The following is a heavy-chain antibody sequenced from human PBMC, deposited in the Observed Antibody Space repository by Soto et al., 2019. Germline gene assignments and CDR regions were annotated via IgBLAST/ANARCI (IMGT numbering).Heavy chain of an antibody. J-gene: IGHJ4*02. CDR2: ISWSGDNV. V-gene: IGHV3-9*01. CDR3: ARDPTLNK. CDR1: GFTFDGYG. D-gene: IGHD1-1*01. Sequence: HPGGSLRLSCATSGFTFDGYGMHWVRQGPGKGLEWVAGISWSGDNVGYADSVKGRFTISRDNAKNSLFLQMTSLRPGDTAMYYCARDPTLNKWGQGSLVTVSS.